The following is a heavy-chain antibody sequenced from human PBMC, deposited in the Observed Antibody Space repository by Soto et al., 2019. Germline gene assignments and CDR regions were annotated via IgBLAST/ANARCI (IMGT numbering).Heavy chain of an antibody. J-gene: IGHJ3*02. CDR1: GSKYGDYA. Sequence: GGSQRLSCTACGSKYGDYAMSWFRQAPGKGLEGVGFIRSKAYGGTTEYAASVKGRFTISRDDSKSIAYLQINSLKTEDTAVYYCTSGLAYSSGWYSLPDAFDIWGQGTMVTVSS. CDR2: IRSKAYGGTT. CDR3: TSGLAYSSGWYSLPDAFDI. D-gene: IGHD6-19*01. V-gene: IGHV3-49*03.